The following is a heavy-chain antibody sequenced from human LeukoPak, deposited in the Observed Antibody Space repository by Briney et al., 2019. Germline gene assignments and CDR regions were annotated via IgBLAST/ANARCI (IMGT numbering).Heavy chain of an antibody. J-gene: IGHJ4*02. CDR2: IYYSGST. V-gene: IGHV4-39*01. D-gene: IGHD1-1*01. Sequence: SEALSLTCTVSGGSISSSSYYWGWIRQPPGKGLEWIGSIYYSGSTYYNPSLKSRVTISVDTSKNQFSLKLSSVTAAYTAVYYCASLTKGDYWGQGTLVTVSS. CDR1: GGSISSSSYY. CDR3: ASLTKGDY.